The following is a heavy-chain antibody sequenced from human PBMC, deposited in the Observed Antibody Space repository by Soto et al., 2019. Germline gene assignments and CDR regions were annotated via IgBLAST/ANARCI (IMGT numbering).Heavy chain of an antibody. V-gene: IGHV4-4*02. CDR3: ARSISLFYCSSTSCSLMDV. CDR1: GGSISSSNW. Sequence: SETLSLTCAVSGGSISSSNWWSWVRQPPGKGLEWIGEIYHSGSTNYNPSLKSRVTISVDKSKNQFSLKLSSVTAADTAVYYCARSISLFYCSSTSCSLMDVWGQGTTVTVSS. CDR2: IYHSGST. D-gene: IGHD2-2*01. J-gene: IGHJ6*02.